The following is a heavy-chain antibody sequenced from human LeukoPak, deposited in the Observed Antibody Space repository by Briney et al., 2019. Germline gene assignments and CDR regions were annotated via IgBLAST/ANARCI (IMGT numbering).Heavy chain of an antibody. Sequence: GGSLRLSCAASGFTVSSNYMSWVRQAPGKGLEWVSVIYSGGRTYFADSVKGRFTISRDNSKNTLYLQMNSLRAEDTAVYYCANDLKATMVRGVIRYDYWGQGTLVTVSS. CDR2: IYSGGRT. D-gene: IGHD3-10*01. J-gene: IGHJ4*02. CDR3: ANDLKATMVRGVIRYDY. CDR1: GFTVSSNY. V-gene: IGHV3-53*01.